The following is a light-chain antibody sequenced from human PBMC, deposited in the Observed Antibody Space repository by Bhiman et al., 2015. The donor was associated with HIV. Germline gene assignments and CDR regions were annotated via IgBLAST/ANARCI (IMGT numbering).Light chain of an antibody. CDR3: HSRDSSDNHVV. J-gene: IGLJ3*02. CDR1: SLRDYY. V-gene: IGLV3-19*01. Sequence: SSELTQDPAVSVALEQTVKITCQGDSLRDYYASWYQQKPGQAPLLVIYGKNNRPSGIPDRFSGSSSGNRASLTITGAQAEDEADYYCHSRDSSDNHVVFGGGTKLTVL. CDR2: GKN.